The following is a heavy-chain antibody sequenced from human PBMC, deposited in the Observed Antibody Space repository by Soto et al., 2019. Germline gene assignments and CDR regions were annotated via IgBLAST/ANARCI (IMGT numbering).Heavy chain of an antibody. D-gene: IGHD1-26*01. Sequence: ASVKVSCKASGGTLSRYAISWVRQAPGQGLEWMGGIILIFGTANYAQKFQGRVTITADESTSTAYMELSSLRFEDTAVYYCARAIVGPTTTGWLDPWGQGTLVTVSS. CDR1: GGTLSRYA. V-gene: IGHV1-69*13. CDR3: ARAIVGPTTTGWLDP. CDR2: IILIFGTA. J-gene: IGHJ5*02.